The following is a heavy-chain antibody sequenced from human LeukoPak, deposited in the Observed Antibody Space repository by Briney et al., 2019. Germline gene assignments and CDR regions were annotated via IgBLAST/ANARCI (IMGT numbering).Heavy chain of an antibody. CDR1: GGSFSDYS. Sequence: SETLSLTCAVFGGSFSDYSRNWIRQPPGKGLEWIGEINHSGSANYNPSLKSRVTISVDTSKNQFSLKMASVTAADTAVYFCARRPNYPDYWGRGTPVTVSS. J-gene: IGHJ4*02. V-gene: IGHV4-34*01. D-gene: IGHD1-1*01. CDR3: ARRPNYPDY. CDR2: INHSGSA.